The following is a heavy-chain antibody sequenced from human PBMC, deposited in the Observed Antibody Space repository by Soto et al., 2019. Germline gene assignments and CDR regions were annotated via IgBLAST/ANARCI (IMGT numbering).Heavy chain of an antibody. Sequence: EVQLLESGGGSLQPGGSLRLSCAASGFTFSSYAMHWVRRPPAKGLEWVSSISGSGGTAYYADSVKGRFSISRDSLVNTLYLQMNSLRAEDTAVYYCAKGRGQNWNFDYWGQGTLVTVSP. CDR3: AKGRGQNWNFDY. J-gene: IGHJ4*02. CDR1: GFTFSSYA. V-gene: IGHV3-23*01. D-gene: IGHD1-1*01. CDR2: ISGSGGTA.